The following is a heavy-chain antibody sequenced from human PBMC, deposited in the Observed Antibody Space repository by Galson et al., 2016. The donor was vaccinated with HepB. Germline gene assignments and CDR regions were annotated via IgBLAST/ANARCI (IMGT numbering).Heavy chain of an antibody. CDR3: ARDGDAYNFDY. Sequence: LRLSCAASGFTFSSYWMHWVRQAPGKGLVWVSRIKSDESWKNYADSVKGRFTISRDNAKNTLYLQMNSLRAEDTAVYYCARDGDAYNFDYWGQGTLVTVSS. V-gene: IGHV3-74*01. CDR2: IKSDESWK. D-gene: IGHD5-24*01. J-gene: IGHJ4*02. CDR1: GFTFSSYW.